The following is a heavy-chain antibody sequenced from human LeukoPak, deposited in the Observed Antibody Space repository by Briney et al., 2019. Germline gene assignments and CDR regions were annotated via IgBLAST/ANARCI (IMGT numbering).Heavy chain of an antibody. Sequence: GGSLRLSCAAPGFTFSTYWMSWVRQAPGKGREWVANIKQEGVEKYYVDSVKGRFTISRDNAKNTLFLQINSLRAEDMAVYYCAREILAPGKTQDYWGQGTLVTVSS. J-gene: IGHJ4*02. V-gene: IGHV3-7*01. CDR1: GFTFSTYW. CDR3: AREILAPGKTQDY. CDR2: IKQEGVEK.